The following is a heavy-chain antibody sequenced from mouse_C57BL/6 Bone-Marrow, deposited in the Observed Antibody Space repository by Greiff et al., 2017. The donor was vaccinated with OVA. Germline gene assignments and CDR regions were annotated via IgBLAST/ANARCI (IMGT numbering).Heavy chain of an antibody. Sequence: VQLQQSGPELVKPGDSVKISCKASGYSFTGYFMNWVMQSHGKSLEWIGRITPYNGDTFYNQKFKGKATLTVDKSSSTAHMELRSLTSEDSAVYYCATYYSNYVRAMDYWGQGTSVTVSS. CDR3: ATYYSNYVRAMDY. CDR2: ITPYNGDT. V-gene: IGHV1-20*01. J-gene: IGHJ4*01. D-gene: IGHD2-5*01. CDR1: GYSFTGYF.